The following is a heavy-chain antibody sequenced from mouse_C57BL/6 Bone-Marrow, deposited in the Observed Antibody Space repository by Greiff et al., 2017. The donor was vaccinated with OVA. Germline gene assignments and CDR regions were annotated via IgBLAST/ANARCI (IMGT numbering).Heavy chain of an antibody. Sequence: QVQLQQSGAELARPGASVKLSCKASGYTFTSYGISWVKQRTGQGLEWIGEIYPRSGNTYYNEKFKGKATLTADKSSSTAYMELRSLTSEDSAVYFCARDDGYLMDYWGQGTSVTVAS. CDR2: IYPRSGNT. V-gene: IGHV1-81*01. J-gene: IGHJ4*01. CDR1: GYTFTSYG. D-gene: IGHD2-3*01. CDR3: ARDDGYLMDY.